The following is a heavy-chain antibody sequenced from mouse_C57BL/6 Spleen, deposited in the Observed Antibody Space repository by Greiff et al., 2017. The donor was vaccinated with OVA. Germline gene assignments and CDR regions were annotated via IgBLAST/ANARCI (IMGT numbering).Heavy chain of an antibody. V-gene: IGHV7-3*01. Sequence: EVKVEESGGGLVQPGGSLSLSCAASGFTFTDYYISWVRQPPGKALEWLGFIRNKANGYTTEYSASVKGRFTISRDNSQSILYLQMNALRAEDSATYYCARGDYGSSYWYFDVWGTGTTVTVSS. J-gene: IGHJ1*03. CDR2: IRNKANGYTT. D-gene: IGHD1-1*01. CDR1: GFTFTDYY. CDR3: ARGDYGSSYWYFDV.